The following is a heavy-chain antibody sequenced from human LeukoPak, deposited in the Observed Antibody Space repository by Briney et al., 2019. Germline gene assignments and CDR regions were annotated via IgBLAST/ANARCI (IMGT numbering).Heavy chain of an antibody. D-gene: IGHD3-3*01. CDR1: GGSISSSSYY. V-gene: IGHV4-30-4*08. CDR2: IYYSGST. Sequence: PSETLSLTCSVSGGSISSSSYYWSWIRQPPGKGLEWIGYIYYSGSTYYNPSLKSRVTISVDTSKNQFSLKLSSVTAADTAVYYCARVLSVDYDFWSGYYQTPSFFDYWGQGTLVTVSS. J-gene: IGHJ4*02. CDR3: ARVLSVDYDFWSGYYQTPSFFDY.